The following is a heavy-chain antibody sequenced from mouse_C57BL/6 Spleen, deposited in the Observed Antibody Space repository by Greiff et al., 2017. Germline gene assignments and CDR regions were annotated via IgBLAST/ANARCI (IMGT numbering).Heavy chain of an antibody. CDR1: GFTFTDYY. Sequence: EVQRVESGGGLVQPGGSLSLSCAASGFTFTDYYMSWVRQPPGKALEWLGFIRNKANGYTTEYSASVKGRFTISRDNSQSILYLQMNALRAEDSATYYCARSSTTVVSPDGWGQGTTLTVSS. D-gene: IGHD1-1*01. CDR3: ARSSTTVVSPDG. V-gene: IGHV7-3*01. J-gene: IGHJ2*01. CDR2: IRNKANGYTT.